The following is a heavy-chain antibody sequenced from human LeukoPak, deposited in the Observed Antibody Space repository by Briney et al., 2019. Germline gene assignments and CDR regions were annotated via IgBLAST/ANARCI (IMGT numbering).Heavy chain of an antibody. CDR3: ARDSSIAARSWFDP. V-gene: IGHV4-39*02. CDR2: IYHSGST. CDR1: GGSISSGNYY. Sequence: SETLSLTWTVSGGSISSGNYYWGWIRQAPGKGLEWIGNIYHSGSTYYNPSLKSRVTISVDTSKNQFSLKLSSVTAADTAVYYCARDSSIAARSWFDPWGQGTLVTVSS. J-gene: IGHJ5*02. D-gene: IGHD6-6*01.